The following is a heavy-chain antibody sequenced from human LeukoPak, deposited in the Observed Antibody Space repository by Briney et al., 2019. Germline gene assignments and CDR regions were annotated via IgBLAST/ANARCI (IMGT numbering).Heavy chain of an antibody. Sequence: PGGSLRLSCAASGLTFSSYAMSWVRQAPGKWLEWVLAISVSGGSTYSADSVKGRFTITRDNSNTTWNLHLCSLRAQARAVYYCAKVARVLLWSGEGPYYFDYWGQGTLVTVSS. CDR1: GLTFSSYA. CDR2: ISVSGGST. J-gene: IGHJ4*02. V-gene: IGHV3-23*01. CDR3: AKVARVLLWSGEGPYYFDY. D-gene: IGHD3-10*01.